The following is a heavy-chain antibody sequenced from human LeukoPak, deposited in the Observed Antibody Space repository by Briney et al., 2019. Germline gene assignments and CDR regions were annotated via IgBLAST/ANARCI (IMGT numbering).Heavy chain of an antibody. D-gene: IGHD3-22*01. CDR3: ARDSRYYYDSSGRTRPFDP. Sequence: SSETLSLTCTVSGGSISSYYWSWIRQPAGKGLEWIGRIYISGSTNYNPSLKSRVTMSVDTSKNQFSLKLSSVTAADTAVYYCARDSRYYYDSSGRTRPFDPWGQGTLVTVSS. CDR2: IYISGST. CDR1: GGSISSYY. V-gene: IGHV4-4*07. J-gene: IGHJ5*02.